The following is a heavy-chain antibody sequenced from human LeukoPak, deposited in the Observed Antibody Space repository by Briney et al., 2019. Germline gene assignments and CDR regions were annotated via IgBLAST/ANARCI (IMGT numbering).Heavy chain of an antibody. CDR2: ISHSGIT. CDR3: ARVGSFPFDY. D-gene: IGHD6-13*01. V-gene: IGHV4-59*01. CDR1: GGSISTYY. J-gene: IGHJ4*02. Sequence: SETLSLTCTVSGGSISTYYWSWIRQPPGKGLEWIGYISHSGITRYNPSLKSRLTMSVDTSKNQFSLKLSSVTAADTAVYYCARVGSFPFDYWGRGTLVTVSA.